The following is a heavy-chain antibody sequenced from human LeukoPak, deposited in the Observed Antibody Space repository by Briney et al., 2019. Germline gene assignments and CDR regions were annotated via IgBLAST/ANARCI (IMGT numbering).Heavy chain of an antibody. D-gene: IGHD3-9*01. V-gene: IGHV4-34*01. J-gene: IGHJ3*02. CDR1: GGSFSGYY. CDR3: ARHKNDILTGYSDAFDI. Sequence: SETLSLTCAVYGGSFSGYYWSWIRQPPGKGLEWIGEINHSGSTNYNPSLKSRVTISVDTSKNQFSLKLSSVTAADTAVYYCARHKNDILTGYSDAFDIWGQGTMVTVSS. CDR2: INHSGST.